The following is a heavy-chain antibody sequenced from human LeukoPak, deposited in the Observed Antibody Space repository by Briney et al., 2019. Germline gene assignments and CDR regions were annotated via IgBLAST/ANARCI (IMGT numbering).Heavy chain of an antibody. CDR2: ISSSGSGGNT. CDR3: AKGSAAGRPYYFDY. V-gene: IGHV3-23*01. Sequence: GGSLRLSCAASGVTLSSYAMSWARQAPGKGLEWVSGISSSGSGGNTYYADSVKGRFTISRDSSKTILYLQMNSLRAEDAAVYFCAKGSAAGRPYYFDYWGQGTLVTVSS. CDR1: GVTLSSYA. J-gene: IGHJ4*02. D-gene: IGHD6-25*01.